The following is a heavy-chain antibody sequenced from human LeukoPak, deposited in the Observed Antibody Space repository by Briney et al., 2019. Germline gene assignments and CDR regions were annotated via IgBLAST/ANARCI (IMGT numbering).Heavy chain of an antibody. D-gene: IGHD4-17*01. CDR2: IYYSGST. CDR1: GGSFSSYY. Sequence: SETLSLTCAVYGGSFSSYYWSWIRQPPGKGLEWIGYIYYSGSTNYNPSLKSRVTISVDTSKNQFSLKLSSVTAADTAVYYCASQTTVTTGVYYYYGMDVWGQGTTVTVSS. J-gene: IGHJ6*02. CDR3: ASQTTVTTGVYYYYGMDV. V-gene: IGHV4-59*08.